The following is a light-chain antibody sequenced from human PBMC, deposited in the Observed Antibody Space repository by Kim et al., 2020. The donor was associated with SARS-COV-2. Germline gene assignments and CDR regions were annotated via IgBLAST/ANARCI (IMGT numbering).Light chain of an antibody. CDR1: NIGSKN. J-gene: IGLJ2*01. CDR2: RDN. V-gene: IGLV3-9*01. CDR3: QVWDSSTV. Sequence: SYELTQPLSVSVALGQTARITCGGNNIGSKNVHWYQQKPGQAPVLVIYRDNNRPSGIPERFSGSNSGNTATLTISRAQAGDEADYYCQVWDSSTVFGGGTQLTVL.